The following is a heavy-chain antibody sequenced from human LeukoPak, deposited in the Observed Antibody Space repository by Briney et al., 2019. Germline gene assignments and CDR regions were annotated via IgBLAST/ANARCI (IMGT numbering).Heavy chain of an antibody. Sequence: SETLSLTCAVYGGSFSGYYWSWIRQPPGKGLERIGEINHSGSTNYNPSLKSRVTISVDTSKNQFSLKLSSVTAADTAVYYCARDLNQDECYGVLSFDYWGQGTLVTVSS. D-gene: IGHD4-17*01. V-gene: IGHV4-34*01. CDR2: INHSGST. CDR1: GGSFSGYY. J-gene: IGHJ4*02. CDR3: ARDLNQDECYGVLSFDY.